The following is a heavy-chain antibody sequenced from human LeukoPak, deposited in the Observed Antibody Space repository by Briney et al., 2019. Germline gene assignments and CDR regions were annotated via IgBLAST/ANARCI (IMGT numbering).Heavy chain of an antibody. D-gene: IGHD6-19*01. Sequence: PGGSLRLSCAASGFTFSAYAMHWVRQAPGKGLEWVAVIWYDGSNKYYADSVKGRFTISRDNSKNTLYLQMNSLRAEDTAVYYCARPTVAGPLGVWGGFDYWGQGTLVTVSS. CDR1: GFTFSAYA. CDR3: ARPTVAGPLGVWGGFDY. CDR2: IWYDGSNK. V-gene: IGHV3-33*08. J-gene: IGHJ4*02.